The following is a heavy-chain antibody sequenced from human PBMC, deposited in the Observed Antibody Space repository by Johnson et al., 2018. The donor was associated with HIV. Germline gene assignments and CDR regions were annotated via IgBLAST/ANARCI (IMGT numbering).Heavy chain of an antibody. CDR3: AIDMVRRVTAGGAFDI. J-gene: IGHJ3*02. V-gene: IGHV3-30*02. CDR1: GFTLNTYG. D-gene: IGHD3-10*01. CDR2: IRYDGSYK. Sequence: VQLVESGGGVVQPGGSLRLSCAASGFTLNTYGMHWVRQAPGKGLEWVAFIRYDGSYKYYVDSVKGRFIISRDNSKNTLYLQINSLRGEDTAVYYCAIDMVRRVTAGGAFDIWGQGTMVTVSS.